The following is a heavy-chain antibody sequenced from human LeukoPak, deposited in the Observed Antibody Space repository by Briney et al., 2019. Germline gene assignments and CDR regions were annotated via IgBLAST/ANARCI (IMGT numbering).Heavy chain of an antibody. J-gene: IGHJ4*02. CDR1: GGTFSSYA. Sequence: ASVEVSCKASGGTFSSYAINWVRQATGQGLEWMGWMNPNSGNTGYAQKFQGRVTMTRNTSISTAYMELSSLRSEDTAVYYCARGVLRYFDWLSNRRTDAYYFDYWGQGTLVTVSS. D-gene: IGHD3-9*01. CDR3: ARGVLRYFDWLSNRRTDAYYFDY. V-gene: IGHV1-8*02. CDR2: MNPNSGNT.